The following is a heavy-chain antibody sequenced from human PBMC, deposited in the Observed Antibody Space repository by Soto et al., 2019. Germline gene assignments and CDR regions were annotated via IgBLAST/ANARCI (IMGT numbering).Heavy chain of an antibody. J-gene: IGHJ4*02. Sequence: PXETLSLTFTVSGGSISRNYWSLIRQPPGKGLEWIGYIYYSGSTNYNPSLKSRVTIAVDTSKKQFSLKLTSVTAADTAVYYCATDKKGYSGIHGFDYWGQGTLVTVYS. CDR3: ATDKKGYSGIHGFDY. CDR1: GGSISRNY. D-gene: IGHD1-26*01. CDR2: IYYSGST. V-gene: IGHV4-59*01.